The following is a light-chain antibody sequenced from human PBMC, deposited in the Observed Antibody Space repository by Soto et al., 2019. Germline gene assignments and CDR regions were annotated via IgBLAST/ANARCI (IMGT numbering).Light chain of an antibody. CDR2: STS. CDR3: LQHNSFPRT. Sequence: DIKMTQSPSSLSASVGDRVTITCRASQDIGNDLGWFQQKPGTAPKRLISSTSTLHSGVPLRFSGSGSGTEFTLTISSLQPEDFATYYCLQHNSFPRTFGQGTKVEIK. CDR1: QDIGND. V-gene: IGKV1-17*01. J-gene: IGKJ1*01.